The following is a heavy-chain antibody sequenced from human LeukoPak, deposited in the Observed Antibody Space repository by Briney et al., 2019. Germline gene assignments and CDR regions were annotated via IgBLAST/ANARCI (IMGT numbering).Heavy chain of an antibody. CDR1: DYTFTSYG. CDR3: ARGGTTSWVGSFDH. D-gene: IGHD1-14*01. J-gene: IGHJ4*02. CDR2: IIPYNGNT. Sequence: ASVKVSCKASDYTFTSYGISWVRQAPGQGLEWMGWIIPYNGNTNYAQNLQGRVSMTTDTSTTTAYMVLTSLTSDDTAVYYCARGGTTSWVGSFDHWGQGTLVTVSP. V-gene: IGHV1-18*01.